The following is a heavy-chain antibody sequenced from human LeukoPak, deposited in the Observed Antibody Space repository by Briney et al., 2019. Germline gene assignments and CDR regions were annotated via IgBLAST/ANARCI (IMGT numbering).Heavy chain of an antibody. CDR1: GFTFSSYA. V-gene: IGHV3-48*03. Sequence: GGSLRLSCAASGFTFSSYAMNWVRQAPGKGLEWVSYISSSGSTIYYADSVKGRFTISRDNAKNSLYLQMNSLRAEDTAVYYCATLGEVVVVPAGGWFDPWGQGTLVTVSS. J-gene: IGHJ5*02. D-gene: IGHD2-2*01. CDR2: ISSSGSTI. CDR3: ATLGEVVVVPAGGWFDP.